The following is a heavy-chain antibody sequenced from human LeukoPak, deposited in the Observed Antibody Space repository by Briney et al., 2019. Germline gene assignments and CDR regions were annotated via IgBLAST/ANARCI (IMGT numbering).Heavy chain of an antibody. CDR2: IIPILGIA. D-gene: IGHD4-23*01. CDR3: AREVKTTVVTRSWFDP. CDR1: GGTFSSYA. V-gene: IGHV1-69*04. J-gene: IGHJ5*02. Sequence: SVKVSCKASGGTFSSYAISWVRQAPGQGLEWMGRIIPILGIANYAQKFQGRVTITADKSTSTAYMELSSLRSEDTAVYYCAREVKTTVVTRSWFDPWGQGTLVTVSS.